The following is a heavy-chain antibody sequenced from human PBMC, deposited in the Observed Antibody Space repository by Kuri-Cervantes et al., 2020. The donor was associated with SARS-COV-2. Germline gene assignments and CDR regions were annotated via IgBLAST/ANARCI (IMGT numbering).Heavy chain of an antibody. CDR1: GYSFTSYG. D-gene: IGHD3-9*01. J-gene: IGHJ6*02. Sequence: ASVKVSCKASGYSFTSYGISWVQQAPGQGLEWMGWISAYNGNTNYAQKVQGRVTMTTDTSTSTVYMELSSLRSEDTAVYYCARVDLLDYYYGMDVWGQGTTVTVSS. V-gene: IGHV1-18*01. CDR2: ISAYNGNT. CDR3: ARVDLLDYYYGMDV.